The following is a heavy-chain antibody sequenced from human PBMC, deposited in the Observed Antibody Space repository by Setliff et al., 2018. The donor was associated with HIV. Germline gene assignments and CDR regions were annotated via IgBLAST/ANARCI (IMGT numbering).Heavy chain of an antibody. CDR3: ARGRQWFRPQYFEH. J-gene: IGHJ1*01. V-gene: IGHV4-59*01. CDR2: IYYSGET. D-gene: IGHD3-22*01. CDR1: GGSINNYF. Sequence: SETLSLTCTVSGGSINNYFWSWIRQSPGRGLEWIGYIYYSGETNYNPSLQSRVTISMVASRNQFSLKVTSVTAADTAVYYCARGRQWFRPQYFEHWGQGTLVTVSS.